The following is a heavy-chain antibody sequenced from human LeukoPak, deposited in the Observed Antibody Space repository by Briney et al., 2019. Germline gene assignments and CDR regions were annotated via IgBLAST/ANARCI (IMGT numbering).Heavy chain of an antibody. CDR2: ISYSGST. Sequence: PSETLSLTCTVSGGSISSSSYYWGWIRQPPGKGLEWIGSISYSGSTNYNPSLKSRVTMSVDTSKNQFSLKLSSVTAADTAVYYCARDGPLELLYWGQGTLVTVSS. V-gene: IGHV4-39*07. CDR3: ARDGPLELLY. J-gene: IGHJ4*02. D-gene: IGHD1-7*01. CDR1: GGSISSSSYY.